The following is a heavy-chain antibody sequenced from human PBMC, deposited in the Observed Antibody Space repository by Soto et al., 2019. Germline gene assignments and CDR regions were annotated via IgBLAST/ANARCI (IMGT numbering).Heavy chain of an antibody. CDR3: AKDLKIGAYRYCSGGSCPYYFDY. D-gene: IGHD2-15*01. V-gene: IGHV3-23*01. J-gene: IGHJ4*02. CDR2: ISGSGGST. CDR1: GFTFSSYA. Sequence: SLRLSCAASGFTFSSYAMSWVRQAPGKGLEWVSAISGSGGSTYYADSVKGRFTISRDNSKNTLYLQMNSLRAEDTAVYYCAKDLKIGAYRYCSGGSCPYYFDYWGQGTLVTVS.